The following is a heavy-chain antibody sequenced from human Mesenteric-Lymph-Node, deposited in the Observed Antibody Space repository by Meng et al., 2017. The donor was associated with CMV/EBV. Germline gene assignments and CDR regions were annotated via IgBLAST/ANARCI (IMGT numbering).Heavy chain of an antibody. D-gene: IGHD3-16*01. Sequence: GESLKISCAASGFTFSSYWMSWVRQAPGKGLEWVANIKQDGSEKYYVDSVKGRFTISRDNAKNSLYLQMNSLRAEDTAVYYCARGGGIHYFDYWGQGTLVTVSS. CDR3: ARGGGIHYFDY. V-gene: IGHV3-7*01. J-gene: IGHJ4*02. CDR2: IKQDGSEK. CDR1: GFTFSSYW.